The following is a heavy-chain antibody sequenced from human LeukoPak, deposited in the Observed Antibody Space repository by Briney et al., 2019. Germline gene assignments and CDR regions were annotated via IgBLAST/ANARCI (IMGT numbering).Heavy chain of an antibody. J-gene: IGHJ4*02. CDR3: ARERSGSLRTFEY. CDR1: GFXFSRYA. Sequence: GGSLRLSCAASGFXFSRYAIHWVRQAPGEGLKWVSLIWYDGSNDNYADSVKGRFTISRDKSKNTLYLQMNSLRADDTAVYYCARERSGSLRTFEYWGQGTLVTVSS. V-gene: IGHV3-33*01. D-gene: IGHD1-26*01. CDR2: IWYDGSND.